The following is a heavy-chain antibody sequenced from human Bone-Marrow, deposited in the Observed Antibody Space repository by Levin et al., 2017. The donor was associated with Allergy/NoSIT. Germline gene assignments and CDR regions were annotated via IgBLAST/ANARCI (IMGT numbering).Heavy chain of an antibody. J-gene: IGHJ4*02. D-gene: IGHD2-15*01. CDR2: ITWNSGTI. Sequence: SLKISCAASGFTFDDYAMHWVRQTPGKGLEWVSVITWNSGTIGYADSVKGRFTISRDNAKNSLYLQMNSLRAEDSALYYCAKDKFSVVVAATHFDYWGQGTLVTVSS. V-gene: IGHV3-9*01. CDR3: AKDKFSVVVAATHFDY. CDR1: GFTFDDYA.